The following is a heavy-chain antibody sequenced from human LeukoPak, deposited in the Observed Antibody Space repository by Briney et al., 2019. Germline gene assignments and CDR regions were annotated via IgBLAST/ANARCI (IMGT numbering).Heavy chain of an antibody. D-gene: IGHD6-25*01. Sequence: PSETLSLTCTVSGVSICSSYWSWIRQPPGKGLEWIGYIYDTGSTNYNPSLKSRVTISVDTSKNQFSLKLSSVTAADTAVYYCARQSTSSVHFDYWGQGTLVTVSS. CDR2: IYDTGST. V-gene: IGHV4-59*08. CDR1: GVSICSSY. CDR3: ARQSTSSVHFDY. J-gene: IGHJ4*02.